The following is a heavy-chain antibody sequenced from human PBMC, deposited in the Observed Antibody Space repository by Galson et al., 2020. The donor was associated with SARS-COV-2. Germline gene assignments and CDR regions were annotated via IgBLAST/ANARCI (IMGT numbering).Heavy chain of an antibody. CDR3: ARRTTYDILTGYDVGPHQPIDY. CDR1: GYSFTSYW. CDR2: IYPGDSAT. J-gene: IGHJ4*02. V-gene: IGHV5-51*01. Sequence: GASLKLSCKGSGYSFTSYWIGWVRQLPGKGLEWMGIIYPGDSATRYSPSFQGQVTISADKSISTAYLQWSSLKASDTAMYYCARRTTYDILTGYDVGPHQPIDYWGQGTLVTVSS. D-gene: IGHD3-9*01.